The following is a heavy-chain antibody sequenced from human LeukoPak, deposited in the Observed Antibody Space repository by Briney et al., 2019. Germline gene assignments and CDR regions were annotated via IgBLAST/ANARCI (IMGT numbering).Heavy chain of an antibody. V-gene: IGHV1-58*01. D-gene: IGHD1-26*01. CDR1: GFTFTSSA. CDR3: AAVDVVGATRGAFDI. CDR2: IAVGSGNT. Sequence: SVKVSCKASGFTFTSSAVQWVRQARGQRLEWIGWIAVGSGNTNYAQKFQERVTITRDMSTSTAYMELSSLRSEDTAVYYCAAVDVVGATRGAFDIWGQGTMVTVSS. J-gene: IGHJ3*02.